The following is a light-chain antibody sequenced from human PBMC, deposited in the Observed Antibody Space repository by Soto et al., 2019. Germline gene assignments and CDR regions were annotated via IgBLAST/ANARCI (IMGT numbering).Light chain of an antibody. CDR3: CSYAGTSTSYV. CDR1: SSDVGAYDY. Sequence: QSVLTQPRSVSGSPGQSVTISCTGTSSDVGAYDYVSWYQQHPGKAPKLMTYDVSKRPSWVPGRFSGSKSGNTASLTISGLQAEDEADYCCCSYAGTSTSYVFGTGTKVTVL. J-gene: IGLJ1*01. CDR2: DVS. V-gene: IGLV2-11*01.